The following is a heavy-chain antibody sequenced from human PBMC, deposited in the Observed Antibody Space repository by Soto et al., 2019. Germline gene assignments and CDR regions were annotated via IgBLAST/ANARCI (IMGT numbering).Heavy chain of an antibody. CDR1: GFTFSSYG. D-gene: IGHD1-26*01. V-gene: IGHV3-30*18. Sequence: QEQLVESGGGVVQPGRSLRLSCAASGFTFSSYGMHWVRQAPGKGLEWVAVISYDGSNKYYADSVKGRFTISRDNSKNTLYLQMNSLRAEDTAVYYCAKEGSYYAFDIWGQGTMVTVSS. J-gene: IGHJ3*02. CDR2: ISYDGSNK. CDR3: AKEGSYYAFDI.